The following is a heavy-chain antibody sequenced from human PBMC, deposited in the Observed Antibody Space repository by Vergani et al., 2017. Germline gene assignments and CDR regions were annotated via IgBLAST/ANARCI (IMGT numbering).Heavy chain of an antibody. J-gene: IGHJ4*02. CDR2: FHHTGMT. D-gene: IGHD3-10*01. Sequence: QVQLQESGPGLVKPSETLSLTCTVSNYSISRGYFWGWIRRPPGKGLEWIASFHHTGMTYNNPSLKSRVTISVDTSKNLISLKLNSVTAADTAHYYCARHGGSGYFYHLFDSWRQGTLVTVPS. CDR1: NYSISRGYF. V-gene: IGHV4-38-2*02. CDR3: ARHGGSGYFYHLFDS.